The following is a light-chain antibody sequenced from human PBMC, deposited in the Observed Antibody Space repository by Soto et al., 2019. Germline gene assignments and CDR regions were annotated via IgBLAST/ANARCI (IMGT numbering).Light chain of an antibody. V-gene: IGKV3-15*01. CDR2: GAS. CDR3: HQYNDWILT. J-gene: IGKJ1*01. Sequence: DIVMTQSPATLSLSPGERATLSCRAIQSVDTNLACYQQKPGQAPRLLIYGASSRATEIPARFSGSGSGTEFTLTISSLQSEDFAVYYCHQYNDWILTFGQGTKVDIK. CDR1: QSVDTN.